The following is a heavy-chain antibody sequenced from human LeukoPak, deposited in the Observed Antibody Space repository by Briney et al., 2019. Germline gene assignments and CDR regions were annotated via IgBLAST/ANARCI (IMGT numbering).Heavy chain of an antibody. CDR3: ARDFAEVGKLTGGNAFDI. V-gene: IGHV1-18*01. D-gene: IGHD3-16*01. Sequence: GASVKVSCKASGYTFTSYGISWVRQAPGQGLEWMGWISAYNGNTNYAQKLQGRVTMTTDTSTSTAYMELRSLRSDDTAVYYCARDFAEVGKLTGGNAFDIWGQGTMVTVSS. J-gene: IGHJ3*02. CDR1: GYTFTSYG. CDR2: ISAYNGNT.